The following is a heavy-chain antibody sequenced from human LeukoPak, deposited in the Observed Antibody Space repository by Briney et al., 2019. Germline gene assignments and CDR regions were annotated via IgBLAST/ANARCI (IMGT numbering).Heavy chain of an antibody. CDR2: ISGSGGST. CDR3: AKRPYGSGSYYTFDY. CDR1: GFTFSSYA. D-gene: IGHD3-10*01. V-gene: IGHV3-23*01. J-gene: IGHJ4*02. Sequence: GGSLRLSCAASGFTFSSYAMSWVRQAPGKGLEWVSAISGSGGSTYYADSVKGRFTISRDNSKNTLYQQMNSLRAEDTAVYYCAKRPYGSGSYYTFDYWGQGTLVTVSS.